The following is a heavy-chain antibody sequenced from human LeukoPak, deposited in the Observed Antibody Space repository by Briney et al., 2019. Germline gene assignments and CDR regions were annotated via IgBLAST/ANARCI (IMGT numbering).Heavy chain of an antibody. CDR3: ARGDVRITIKQPYYYYGMDV. D-gene: IGHD3-3*01. CDR2: IYYSGST. J-gene: IGHJ6*02. CDR1: GGSIRSYY. Sequence: SETLSLTCTVPGGSIRSYYWSWIRQPPGKGLQWIGYIYYSGSTNYNPSLKSRVTISVDTSKNQFSLKLSSVTAADTAVYYCARGDVRITIKQPYYYYGMDVWGQGTTVTVSS. V-gene: IGHV4-59*01.